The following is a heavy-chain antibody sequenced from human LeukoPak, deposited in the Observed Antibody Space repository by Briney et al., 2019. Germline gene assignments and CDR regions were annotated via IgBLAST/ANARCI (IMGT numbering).Heavy chain of an antibody. D-gene: IGHD4-17*01. CDR2: IWYDGSNK. J-gene: IGHJ4*02. CDR3: ARGVTTVDY. Sequence: GGSLRLSCAASGFTFSNFAMHWVRQAPGKGLEWVAVIWYDGSNKYYADPVKGRFTISRDNSKNTLYLQMNSLTAEDTAVYYCARGVTTVDYWGQGTLVTVSP. CDR1: GFTFSNFA. V-gene: IGHV3-33*01.